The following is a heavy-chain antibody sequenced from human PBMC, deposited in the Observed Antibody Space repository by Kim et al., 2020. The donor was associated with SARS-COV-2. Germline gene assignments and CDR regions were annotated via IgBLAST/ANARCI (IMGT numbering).Heavy chain of an antibody. J-gene: IGHJ4*02. Sequence: GGSLRLSCAASGFTFSSYAMSWVRQAPGKGLEWVSAISGSGGSTYYADTVKGRFTISRDNSKNTLYLQMNSLGAEDTAVYYCAKNHLRGLTTVSGTFPFDYWGQGTLVTVSS. V-gene: IGHV3-23*01. CDR1: GFTFSSYA. CDR2: ISGSGGST. CDR3: AKNHLRGLTTVSGTFPFDY. D-gene: IGHD6-19*01.